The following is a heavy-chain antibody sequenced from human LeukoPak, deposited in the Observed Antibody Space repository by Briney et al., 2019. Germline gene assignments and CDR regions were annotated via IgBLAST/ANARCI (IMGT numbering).Heavy chain of an antibody. CDR2: IIPIFGTA. CDR1: GGTFSSYA. CDR3: ARSGVLGSGRTYDY. D-gene: IGHD3-16*01. V-gene: IGHV1-69*05. J-gene: IGHJ4*02. Sequence: SVKVSCKASGGTFSSYAISWARQAPGQGLEWMGGIIPIFGTANYAQKFQGRVTITTDESTSTAYMELSSLRSEDTAVYYCARSGVLGSGRTYDYWGQGTLVTVSS.